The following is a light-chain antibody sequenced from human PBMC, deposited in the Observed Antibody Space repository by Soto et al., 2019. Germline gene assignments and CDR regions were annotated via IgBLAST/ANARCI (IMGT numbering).Light chain of an antibody. CDR2: RAS. CDR1: HYVYSN. J-gene: IGKJ1*01. CDR3: QQYYNLWT. Sequence: EIVMTQSPATLSVPPGERATLSCTASHYVYSNVAWFQQRPGQAPRLLIYRASTRATGTPARFSGSGSGTEFTLTITSLQSEDFALYYCQQYYNLWTFGQGTEVEIK. V-gene: IGKV3-15*01.